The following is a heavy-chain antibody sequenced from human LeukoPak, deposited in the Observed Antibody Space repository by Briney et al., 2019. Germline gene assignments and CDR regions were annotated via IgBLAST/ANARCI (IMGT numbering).Heavy chain of an antibody. V-gene: IGHV4-39*07. Sequence: SETLSLTCTVSGGSISITSYYWGWIRQPPGKGLEWIGSIYYSGSTYYNPSLKSRVTISVDTSKNQFSLKLSSVTAAGTAVYYCARYAWSDILTGSNWFDPWGQGTLVTVSS. CDR3: ARYAWSDILTGSNWFDP. J-gene: IGHJ5*02. CDR1: GGSISITSYY. D-gene: IGHD3-9*01. CDR2: IYYSGST.